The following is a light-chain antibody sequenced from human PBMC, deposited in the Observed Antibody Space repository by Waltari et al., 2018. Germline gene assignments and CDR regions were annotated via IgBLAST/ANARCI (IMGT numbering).Light chain of an antibody. V-gene: IGKV2-30*01. CDR3: MQGTQWSIT. CDR1: QSLEDSDGNTY. J-gene: IGKJ5*01. CDR2: KVS. Sequence: DPVMTQSPLSLPVTLGQPASISCRSSQSLEDSDGNTYLTWFQQRPGQSPRRLIFKVSNRDSGVPDRFSCSGSGTDFTLSISRVEAEDVGVYYCMQGTQWSITFGQGTRLEIK.